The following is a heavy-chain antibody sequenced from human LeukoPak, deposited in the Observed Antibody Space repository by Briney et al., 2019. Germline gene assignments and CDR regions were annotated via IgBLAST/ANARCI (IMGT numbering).Heavy chain of an antibody. V-gene: IGHV4-34*01. CDR3: ARGPTISETGYFDY. J-gene: IGHJ4*03. CDR2: INHRGDT. CDR1: GVSFSRYY. Sequence: SETLSLTCAVYGVSFSRYYWSWIRQSPGKGLEWIAEINHRGDTNYNPYVKSRVTISVDTSKNQFSLKVTSLTAADTAVYFCARGPTISETGYFDYWGQGTLVTVSS. D-gene: IGHD1-1*01.